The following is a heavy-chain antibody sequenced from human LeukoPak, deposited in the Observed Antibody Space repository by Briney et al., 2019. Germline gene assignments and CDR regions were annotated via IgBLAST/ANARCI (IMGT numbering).Heavy chain of an antibody. J-gene: IGHJ3*02. D-gene: IGHD6-13*01. V-gene: IGHV3-7*04. CDR2: IKQDGSEK. CDR3: ARDIEAPGIAFDI. CDR1: GFTFSSYA. Sequence: GGSLRLSCAASGFTFSSYAMSWVRQAPGKGLEWVANIKQDGSEKYYVDSVKGRFTISRDNAKNSLYLQMNSLRAEDTAVYYCARDIEAPGIAFDIWGQGTMVTVSS.